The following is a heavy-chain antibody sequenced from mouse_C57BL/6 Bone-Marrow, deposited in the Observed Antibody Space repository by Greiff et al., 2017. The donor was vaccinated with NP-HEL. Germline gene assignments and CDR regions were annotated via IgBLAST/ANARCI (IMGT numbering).Heavy chain of an antibody. J-gene: IGHJ3*01. CDR1: GFTFSNYW. Sequence: EVQVVESGGGLVQPGGSMKLSCVASGFTFSNYWMNWVRQSPEKGLEWVAQIRLKSDNYATHYAESVKGRFTISRDDSKSSVYLQMNNLRAEDTGIYYCTEREPWFAYWGQGTLVTVSA. V-gene: IGHV6-3*01. CDR2: IRLKSDNYAT. CDR3: TEREPWFAY.